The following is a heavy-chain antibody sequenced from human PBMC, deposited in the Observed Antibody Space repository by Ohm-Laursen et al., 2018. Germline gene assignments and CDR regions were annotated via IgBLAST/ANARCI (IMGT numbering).Heavy chain of an antibody. D-gene: IGHD2-21*01. CDR3: AKDAFDCSQNRCDLGHADV. Sequence: SLRLSCSASGFTLSSYGMHWVRQAPGKGLEWVAVIPNDGRNKYYADSVKGRFTISRDSSKNTVSLQMNSLGGEDTAVYYCAKDAFDCSQNRCDLGHADVWGQGTKVTVSS. J-gene: IGHJ6*02. V-gene: IGHV3-33*05. CDR2: IPNDGRNK. CDR1: GFTLSSYG.